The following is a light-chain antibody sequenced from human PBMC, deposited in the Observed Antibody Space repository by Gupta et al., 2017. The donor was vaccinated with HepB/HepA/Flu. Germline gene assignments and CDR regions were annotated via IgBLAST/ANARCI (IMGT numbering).Light chain of an antibody. Sequence: EIVMTQSPATLSVSLGERATLPCRASQSVSSNLAWYQQKPGQAPRLLIYGASTRATGIPARFSGSGSGTEFTLTISSLQSEDFAVYYCQQYDNWPGVTFGQGTKVEIK. CDR2: GAS. CDR1: QSVSSN. CDR3: QQYDNWPGVT. V-gene: IGKV3-15*01. J-gene: IGKJ1*01.